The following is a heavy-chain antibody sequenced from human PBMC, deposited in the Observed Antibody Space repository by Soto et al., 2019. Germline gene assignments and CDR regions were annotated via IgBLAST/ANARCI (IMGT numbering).Heavy chain of an antibody. J-gene: IGHJ6*02. CDR3: AREWGLLPYYVMNI. Sequence: SETLSLTCIVSGDSVTSGSYYWTWLRQPPGKGLEWIGYISYTGRTKYNPSLQSRVTISVDTSKNDFSLNLSSVTAADTAVYFCAREWGLLPYYVMNIWGHGTEVTVSS. CDR1: GDSVTSGSYY. CDR2: ISYTGRT. D-gene: IGHD7-27*01. V-gene: IGHV4-61*03.